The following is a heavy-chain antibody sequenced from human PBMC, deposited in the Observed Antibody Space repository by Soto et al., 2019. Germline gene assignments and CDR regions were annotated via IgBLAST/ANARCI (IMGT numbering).Heavy chain of an antibody. Sequence: GGSLRLSCSASGFTFSSYAMHWVRQAPGKGLEYVSAISSNGGSTYYADSVKGRFTISRDNSKNTLYLQMSSLGAEDTAVYYCVIHDFWSGYPLDYWGQGTLVTVSS. CDR2: ISSNGGST. J-gene: IGHJ4*02. D-gene: IGHD3-3*01. CDR3: VIHDFWSGYPLDY. CDR1: GFTFSSYA. V-gene: IGHV3-64D*06.